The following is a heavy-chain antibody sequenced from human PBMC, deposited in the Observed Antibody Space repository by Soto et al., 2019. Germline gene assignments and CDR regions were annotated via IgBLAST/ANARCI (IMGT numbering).Heavy chain of an antibody. Sequence: VQLVESGGGVVQPGRSLRLSCAASGFTFRTYGMYWVRQAPGKGLEWVAVIWYDASNKYYADSVKGRFTISRDNSENTLYLQMNSLRDEGTAVYYCARGRVDGGELDLWGQGTLVTVSS. D-gene: IGHD1-26*01. CDR1: GFTFRTYG. CDR2: IWYDASNK. V-gene: IGHV3-33*01. J-gene: IGHJ4*02. CDR3: ARGRVDGGELDL.